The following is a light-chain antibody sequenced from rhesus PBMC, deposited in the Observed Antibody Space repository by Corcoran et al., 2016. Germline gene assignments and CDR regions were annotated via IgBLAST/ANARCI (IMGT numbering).Light chain of an antibody. CDR2: YGS. CDR3: PHHYSYPPT. J-gene: IGKJ1*01. V-gene: IGKV1S16*01. Sequence: DIQMTQSPSSLSASVGDTVTITCRASQASSNYLAWYQQKPGKAPKPLIDYGSSLESGGPSRFIGSGSGTDFTLILSSLQPEDFATYYCPHHYSYPPTFGQGTKVEIK. CDR1: QASSNY.